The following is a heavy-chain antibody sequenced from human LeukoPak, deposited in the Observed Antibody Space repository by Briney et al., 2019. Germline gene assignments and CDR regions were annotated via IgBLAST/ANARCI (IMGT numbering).Heavy chain of an antibody. CDR1: GYTLTELS. V-gene: IGHV1-24*01. J-gene: IGHJ6*02. Sequence: ASVKVPCKVSGYTLTELSMHWVRQAPGKGLEWMGGFDPEDGETIYAQKFQGRVTMAEDTSTDTAYMELSSLRSEDTAVYYCGTRRHEGEWLLYYYGMDVWGQGTTVTVSS. CDR3: GTRRHEGEWLLYYYGMDV. CDR2: FDPEDGET. D-gene: IGHD3-3*01.